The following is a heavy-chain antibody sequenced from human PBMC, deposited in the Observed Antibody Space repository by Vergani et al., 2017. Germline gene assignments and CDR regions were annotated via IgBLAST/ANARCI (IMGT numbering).Heavy chain of an antibody. D-gene: IGHD6-13*01. CDR1: GHSFTSYW. V-gene: IGHV5-51*01. J-gene: IGHJ2*01. Sequence: EVQLVQSGAEVKKPGESLKIFCKGSGHSFTSYWIGWVRQMPGKGLEWMGIIYPGDSDTRYSPSFQGQVTISADKSISTAYLQWRSLKAPDTAMYYCAGRSYSSSWYRKGTAYFDLWGRGTLVTVSS. CDR2: IYPGDSDT. CDR3: AGRSYSSSWYRKGTAYFDL.